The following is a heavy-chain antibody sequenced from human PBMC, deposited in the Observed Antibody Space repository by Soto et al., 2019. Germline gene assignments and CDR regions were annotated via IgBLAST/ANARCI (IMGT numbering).Heavy chain of an antibody. CDR2: ISSSSSYI. Sequence: PXGSLILSCSASGFTFSSYSMNWVRQAPGKGLEWVSSISSSSSYIYYADSVKGRFTISRDNAKNSLYLQMNSLRAEDTAVYYCARDSPAPGFGESPNWFDHWGQGTLVTVSS. CDR1: GFTFSSYS. V-gene: IGHV3-21*01. CDR3: ARDSPAPGFGESPNWFDH. D-gene: IGHD3-10*01. J-gene: IGHJ5*02.